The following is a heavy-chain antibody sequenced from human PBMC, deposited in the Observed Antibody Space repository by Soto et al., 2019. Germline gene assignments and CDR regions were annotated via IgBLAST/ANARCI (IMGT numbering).Heavy chain of an antibody. Sequence: QVQLAESGGGVVQPGRSLRLSCAASGFTFSNYGMHWVRQAPGKGLEWVAVISHDGRNEYYEDSLKGRFTISRDNAKNSLYLLMNSLRAEDTAVYYCVLYQLSRYYFDSWGQGTLVTVSS. J-gene: IGHJ4*02. CDR1: GFTFSNYG. CDR2: ISHDGRNE. V-gene: IGHV3-30*03. D-gene: IGHD2-2*01. CDR3: VLYQLSRYYFDS.